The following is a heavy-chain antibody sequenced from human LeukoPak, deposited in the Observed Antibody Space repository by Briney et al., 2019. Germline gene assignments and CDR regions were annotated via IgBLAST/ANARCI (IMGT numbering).Heavy chain of an antibody. J-gene: IGHJ6*03. Sequence: ETLSLTCTVSGGSISSGSYYWSWIRQPPGKGLEWIGEINHSGSTNYNPSLKSRVTISVDTSKNQFSLKLSSVTAADTAVYYCARVNDGDRYYYYYYMDVWGKGTTVTVSS. V-gene: IGHV4-39*07. CDR2: INHSGST. CDR1: GGSISSGSYY. D-gene: IGHD4-17*01. CDR3: ARVNDGDRYYYYYYMDV.